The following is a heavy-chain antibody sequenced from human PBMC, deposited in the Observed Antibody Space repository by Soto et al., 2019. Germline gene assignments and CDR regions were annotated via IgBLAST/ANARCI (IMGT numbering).Heavy chain of an antibody. Sequence: QVQLQESGPGLVKPSQTLSLTCTVSGGSISSGGYYWSWIRQHPGKGLEWIGYIYYSGSTYYNPSLKSRVTISVDTSKNQFSLKLSSVTAADTAVYYCARDTIFLVSGVSRGETVTTLKGDYYYYGMDVWGQGTTVTVSS. CDR2: IYYSGST. V-gene: IGHV4-31*03. J-gene: IGHJ6*02. CDR1: GGSISSGGYY. CDR3: ARDTIFLVSGVSRGETVTTLKGDYYYYGMDV. D-gene: IGHD4-17*01.